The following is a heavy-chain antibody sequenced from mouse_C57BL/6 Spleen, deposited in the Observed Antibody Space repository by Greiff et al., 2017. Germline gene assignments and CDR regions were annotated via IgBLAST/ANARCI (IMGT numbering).Heavy chain of an antibody. CDR3: ARDYDYDGPAWFAY. J-gene: IGHJ3*01. Sequence: ESGPGLVKPSQSLSLTCSVTGYSITSGYYWNWIRQFPGNKLEWMGYISYDGSNNYNPSLKNRISITLATSKNQFFLKLNSVTTEDTATYYCARDYDYDGPAWFAYWGQGTLVTVSA. CDR2: ISYDGSN. D-gene: IGHD2-4*01. V-gene: IGHV3-6*01. CDR1: GYSITSGYY.